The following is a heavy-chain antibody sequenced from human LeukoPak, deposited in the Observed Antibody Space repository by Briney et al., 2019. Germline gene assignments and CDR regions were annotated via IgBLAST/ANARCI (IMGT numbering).Heavy chain of an antibody. CDR1: GFTFSIYE. CDR2: IKEDGSEK. CDR3: AMPEFPGWSVLADF. V-gene: IGHV3-7*01. D-gene: IGHD2-15*01. J-gene: IGHJ4*02. Sequence: GGSLRLSCAASGFTFSIYEMNWVRQAPGKGLEWVANIKEDGSEKYYADSVKGRFTISRDNAKKSLYLQMNSLRADDTAVYYCAMPEFPGWSVLADFWGQGTLVTVSS.